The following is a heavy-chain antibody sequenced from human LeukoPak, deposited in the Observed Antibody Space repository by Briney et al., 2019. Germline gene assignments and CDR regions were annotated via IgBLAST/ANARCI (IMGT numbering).Heavy chain of an antibody. J-gene: IGHJ4*02. Sequence: GGSLRLSCAASGFTFSTYGMNWVRQAPGKGLEWVSSISSSSSYIYYADSVKGRFTISRDNAKNSLYLQMNSLRAEDTALYYCAREDDYYDSSGYHYYFDYWGQGTLVTVSS. V-gene: IGHV3-21*04. CDR1: GFTFSTYG. D-gene: IGHD3-22*01. CDR3: AREDDYYDSSGYHYYFDY. CDR2: ISSSSSYI.